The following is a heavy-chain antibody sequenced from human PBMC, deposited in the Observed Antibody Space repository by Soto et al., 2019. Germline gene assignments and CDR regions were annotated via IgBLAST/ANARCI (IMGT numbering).Heavy chain of an antibody. V-gene: IGHV3-23*01. J-gene: IGHJ4*02. Sequence: GGSLRLSCAASGFTFSTYAMSWVRQAPGKGLEWVSSISGSGGSTYYADSVKGRFTISRDNSKNTLYLQMNSLGAEDTAVYYCAKARPSGTYYASLGYWGQGTLVTV. CDR1: GFTFSTYA. CDR2: ISGSGGST. D-gene: IGHD1-26*01. CDR3: AKARPSGTYYASLGY.